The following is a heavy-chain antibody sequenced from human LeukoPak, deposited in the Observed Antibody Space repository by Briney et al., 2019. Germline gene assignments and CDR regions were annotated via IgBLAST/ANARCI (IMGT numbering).Heavy chain of an antibody. V-gene: IGHV5-51*01. CDR1: GYTFTGYW. CDR3: ASTIRGSPFDF. D-gene: IGHD3-10*01. J-gene: IGHJ4*02. CDR2: IYPGDSET. Sequence: GESLKISCKGSGYTFTGYWIGWVRQMPGKGLEWMGIIYPGDSETRYSPSFQGQVTISADKSISTAYLQWSSLKASDTAIYYCASTIRGSPFDFWGQGTLVTVSS.